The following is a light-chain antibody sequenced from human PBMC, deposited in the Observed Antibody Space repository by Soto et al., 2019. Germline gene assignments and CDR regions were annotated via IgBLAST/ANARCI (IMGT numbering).Light chain of an antibody. CDR1: SFNVGGNT. Sequence: QSVLTQPPSASGTPGQRVTISCSGSSFNVGGNTVNWYQQVTGTAPKLLINSNNQRPSGVPDRFSGSKSGTSASLAISGLQSEDEADYYCAAWDDSLNSVVFGGGTK. CDR2: SNN. V-gene: IGLV1-44*01. CDR3: AAWDDSLNSVV. J-gene: IGLJ2*01.